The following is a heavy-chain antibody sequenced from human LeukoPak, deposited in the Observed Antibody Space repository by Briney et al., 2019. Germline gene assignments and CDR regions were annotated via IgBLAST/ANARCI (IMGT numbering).Heavy chain of an antibody. CDR2: IYSVGTT. CDR1: GFTISNTF. CDR3: ARGSGWLDY. V-gene: IGHV3-53*01. D-gene: IGHD6-19*01. Sequence: GGSLRLSCAASGFTISNTFMSWVRQAPGKGLEWVSVIYSVGTTYYADSVKGRFTISRDNSKNTLYLQMNSLRAEDTAVYYCARGSGWLDYWGQGTLVTVSS. J-gene: IGHJ4*02.